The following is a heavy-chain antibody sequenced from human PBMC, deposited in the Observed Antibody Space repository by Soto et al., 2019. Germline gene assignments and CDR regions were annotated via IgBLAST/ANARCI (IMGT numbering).Heavy chain of an antibody. D-gene: IGHD3-9*01. Sequence: GGSLRLSCAASGFTFSSYGMHWVRQAPGKGLEWVAAISYDGSNKYYADSVKGRFTISRDNSKNTLYLQMNSLRAEDTAVYYCAKYYDILTGYYSYFDYWGQGTLVTVFS. CDR3: AKYYDILTGYYSYFDY. J-gene: IGHJ4*02. CDR1: GFTFSSYG. V-gene: IGHV3-30*18. CDR2: ISYDGSNK.